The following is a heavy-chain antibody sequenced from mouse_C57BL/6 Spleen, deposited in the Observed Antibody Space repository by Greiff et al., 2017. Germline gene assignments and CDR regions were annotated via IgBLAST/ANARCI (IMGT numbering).Heavy chain of an antibody. Sequence: QVQLQQPGAELVKPGASVKMSCKASGYTFTSYWITWVKQRPGQGLEWIGDIYPGSGSTNYNEKFKSKATLTVDTSSSTAYMQLSSLTSEDSAVYYCARRTTVVDGFAYWGQGTLVTVSA. CDR1: GYTFTSYW. CDR2: IYPGSGST. J-gene: IGHJ3*01. V-gene: IGHV1-55*01. D-gene: IGHD1-1*01. CDR3: ARRTTVVDGFAY.